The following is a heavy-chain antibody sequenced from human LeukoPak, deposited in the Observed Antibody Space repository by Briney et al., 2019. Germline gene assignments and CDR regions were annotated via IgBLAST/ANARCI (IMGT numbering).Heavy chain of an antibody. V-gene: IGHV4-4*02. D-gene: IGHD6-13*01. CDR1: GGSINSINR. J-gene: IGHJ6*02. CDR2: IYHSGST. Sequence: PSGTLSLTCAVSGGSINSINRWSWVRQPPGKGLEWIGEIYHSGSTNYNPSLKSRVTISVDKSKNQFSLKLSSVTAADTAVYYCARGNAAAGTSYSAGMDVWGQGTTVTVSS. CDR3: ARGNAAAGTSYSAGMDV.